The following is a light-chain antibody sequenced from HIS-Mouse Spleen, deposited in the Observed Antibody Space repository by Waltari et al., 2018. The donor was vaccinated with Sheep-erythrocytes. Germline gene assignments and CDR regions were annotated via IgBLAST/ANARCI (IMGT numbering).Light chain of an antibody. CDR1: SGTIASHY. CDR3: QSYDSSNFWV. V-gene: IGLV6-57*02. J-gene: IGLJ3*02. CDR2: EDN. Sequence: NFMLTQPHSVSESPGKTVTISCTGSSGTIASHYVQWYQQRPGSAPTTVIYEDNQRPSGVPDRFSGSIDSSSNSASLTISGLKTEDEADYYCQSYDSSNFWVFGGGTKLTVL.